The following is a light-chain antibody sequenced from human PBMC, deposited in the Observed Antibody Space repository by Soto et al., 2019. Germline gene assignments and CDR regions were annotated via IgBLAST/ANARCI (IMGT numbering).Light chain of an antibody. CDR3: MQGTHWPRT. Sequence: DAVMTQSPLSLPVTVGQPASISCRSSRSLVYSDGNTYLSWLQQRPGQSPRRLIYKVSYRDSGVPDRFSGSGSGTDFTLTISRVEAEDIGIYYCMQGTHWPRTFGQGTKLEIK. CDR1: RSLVYSDGNTY. V-gene: IGKV2-30*01. CDR2: KVS. J-gene: IGKJ2*01.